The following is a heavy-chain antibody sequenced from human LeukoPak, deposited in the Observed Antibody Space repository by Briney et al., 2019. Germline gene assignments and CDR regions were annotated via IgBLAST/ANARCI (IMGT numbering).Heavy chain of an antibody. V-gene: IGHV5-51*01. D-gene: IGHD3-22*01. Sequence: GESLKISCKSSGYSFTSYWIGWVRQMPGKGLEWMGIIYPGDSDTRYSPSFQGQVTISADKSISTAYLQWSSLKASDTAMYYCARYGIMGHYYHTVFGYWGQGTLVTVSS. CDR2: IYPGDSDT. CDR1: GYSFTSYW. CDR3: ARYGIMGHYYHTVFGY. J-gene: IGHJ4*02.